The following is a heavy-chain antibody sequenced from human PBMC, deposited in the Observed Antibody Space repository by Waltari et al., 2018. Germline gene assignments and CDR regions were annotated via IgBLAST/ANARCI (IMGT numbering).Heavy chain of an antibody. Sequence: QVQLQQSGPGLVKPSQTLSLTCAISGESVSSNSADWNWIRQSPSIGLEWLGRTYYRSKWYNVYAVSVKSRITLHPDTSKNQFSLQLNSVTPEDTAVYYCARGGRDGYNKYDYWGQGTLVTVSS. CDR3: ARGGRDGYNKYDY. CDR2: TYYRSKWYN. V-gene: IGHV6-1*01. D-gene: IGHD5-12*01. J-gene: IGHJ4*02. CDR1: GESVSSNSAD.